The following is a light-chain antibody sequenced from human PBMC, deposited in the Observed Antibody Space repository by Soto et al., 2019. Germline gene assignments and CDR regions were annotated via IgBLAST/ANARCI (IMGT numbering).Light chain of an antibody. CDR2: DAS. Sequence: EIVMTQSPLTLSASPGESAIFSCRASQSVGSNIAWYQQKPGQSPRLLVSDASTSATAIPARFSGSGSGTQFTLTIYTLQPEDFPLYYCQQNYQWPSYTFGQGTKVDI. V-gene: IGKV3-15*01. CDR3: QQNYQWPSYT. J-gene: IGKJ2*01. CDR1: QSVGSN.